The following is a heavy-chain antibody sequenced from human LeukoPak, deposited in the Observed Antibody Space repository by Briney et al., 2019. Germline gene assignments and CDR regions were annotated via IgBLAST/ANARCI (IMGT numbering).Heavy chain of an antibody. CDR3: ARYTGYSSSWYKSYFQH. Sequence: GESLKISCKGSGYSFTSYWIGWVRQMPGKGLEWMGIIYPGDSDTRYSPSFQGQVTISADKSISTAYLQWSSLKASDTAMYYCARYTGYSSSWYKSYFQHGGQGTLVTVSP. J-gene: IGHJ1*01. D-gene: IGHD6-13*01. CDR1: GYSFTSYW. V-gene: IGHV5-51*01. CDR2: IYPGDSDT.